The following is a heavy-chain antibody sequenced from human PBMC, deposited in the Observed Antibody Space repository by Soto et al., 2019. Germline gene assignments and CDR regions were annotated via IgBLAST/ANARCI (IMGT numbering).Heavy chain of an antibody. Sequence: PSLTLSLTCVLSGDSVSRTSAAWNWMWQCAWGGLEWLGRTYYRYKWFNDYAISARNRITINPDTSKKQFSLRLNSVTPDDTAVHSCDRGIAADRGDSLDPWGQGTLVTVSS. V-gene: IGHV6-1*01. CDR3: DRGIAADRGDSLDP. CDR1: GDSVSRTSAA. CDR2: TYYRYKWFN. J-gene: IGHJ5*02. D-gene: IGHD6-6*01.